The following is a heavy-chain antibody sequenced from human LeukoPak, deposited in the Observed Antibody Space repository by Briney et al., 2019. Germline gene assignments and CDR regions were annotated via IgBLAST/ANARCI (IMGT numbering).Heavy chain of an antibody. CDR2: INPSAGST. D-gene: IGHD4-11*01. CDR1: VYTFIKYY. CDR3: ARQRDSNWFDP. J-gene: IGHJ5*02. Sequence: VKDPCKPSVYTFIKYYMHWVRQPPGQGPVWMGIINPSAGSTTYAQNFQGGVTMTRDTSTNTVYMELNSLRSDDTAVYYCARQRDSNWFDPWGQGTLVTVSS. V-gene: IGHV1-46*01.